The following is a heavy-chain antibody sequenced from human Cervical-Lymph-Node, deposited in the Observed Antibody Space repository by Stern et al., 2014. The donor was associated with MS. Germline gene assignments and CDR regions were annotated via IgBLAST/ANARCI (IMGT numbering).Heavy chain of an antibody. V-gene: IGHV1-8*01. J-gene: IGHJ5*02. CDR2: MNPNSGNT. Sequence: QVQLVQSGAEVKKPGASVKVSCKASGYTFTSYDINWVRQATGQGLEWMGWMNPNSGNTGYAQKFQGRVTMTRNTSISTAYMELSSLISEDTAVYYCARELGYCSSTSCYGGGNWFDPWGQGTLVTVSS. CDR3: ARELGYCSSTSCYGGGNWFDP. D-gene: IGHD2-2*01. CDR1: GYTFTSYD.